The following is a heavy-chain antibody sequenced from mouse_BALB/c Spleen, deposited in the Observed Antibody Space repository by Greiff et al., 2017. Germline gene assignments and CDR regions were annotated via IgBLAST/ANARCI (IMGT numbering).Heavy chain of an antibody. V-gene: IGHV5-9*03. J-gene: IGHJ4*01. CDR2: ISSGGGNT. CDR3: ARYRYDYPYAMDY. D-gene: IGHD2-4*01. CDR1: GFTFSSYT. Sequence: EVKLVESGGGLVKPGGSLKLSCAASGFTFSSYTMSWVRQTPEKRLEWVATISSGGGNTYYPDSVKGRFTISRDNAKNNLYLQMSSLRSEDTALYYCARYRYDYPYAMDYWGQGTSVTVSS.